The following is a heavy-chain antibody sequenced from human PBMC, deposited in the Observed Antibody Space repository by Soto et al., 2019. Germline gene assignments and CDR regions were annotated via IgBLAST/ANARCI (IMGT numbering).Heavy chain of an antibody. D-gene: IGHD3-9*01. CDR3: ARGPRDDWPPCAH. CDR1: GGSFSGYY. CDR2: VSHSGGI. V-gene: IGHV4-34*01. J-gene: IGHJ4*02. Sequence: QVQVQQWGAGLLKPSETLSLTCGVHGGSFSGYYWTWIRQSPGKGLEWIGEVSHSGGINYSPSLKGRVTISVDTSNNTFSLKLSSVTAADTAVYFCARGPRDDWPPCAHWGPGFLVTVSS.